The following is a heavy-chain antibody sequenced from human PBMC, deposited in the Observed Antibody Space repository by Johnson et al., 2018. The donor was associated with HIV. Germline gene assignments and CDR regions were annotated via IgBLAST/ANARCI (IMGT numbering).Heavy chain of an antibody. CDR2: ISYYGSHN. J-gene: IGHJ3*02. Sequence: QVQPVESGGGLVQPGTSLRLSCAASGLTFSNYPMHWVRQAPGKGLDWAAVISYYGSHNYYADSVKGRFTISRDNSKNTLYLQMNSLRAEDTAVYYCAREGRLGSYLGGVAFDIWGQGTMVTVSS. D-gene: IGHD1-26*01. CDR1: GLTFSNYP. CDR3: AREGRLGSYLGGVAFDI. V-gene: IGHV3-30*04.